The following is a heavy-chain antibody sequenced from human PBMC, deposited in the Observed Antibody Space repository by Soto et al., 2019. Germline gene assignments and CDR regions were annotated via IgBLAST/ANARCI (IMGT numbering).Heavy chain of an antibody. CDR2: INSDGSST. J-gene: IGHJ6*02. D-gene: IGHD3-22*01. Sequence: GGSLRLSCAASGFTFSSYWMHWVRQAPGKGLVWVSRINSDGSSTSHADSVKGRFTISRDNAKNTLYLQMNSLRAEDTAVYYCARDQRGSSGYGTLYYYYGMDVWGQGTTVTVSS. CDR1: GFTFSSYW. CDR3: ARDQRGSSGYGTLYYYYGMDV. V-gene: IGHV3-74*01.